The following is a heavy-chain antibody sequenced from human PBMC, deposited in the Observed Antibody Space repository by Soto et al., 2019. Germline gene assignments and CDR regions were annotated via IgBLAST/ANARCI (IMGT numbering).Heavy chain of an antibody. J-gene: IGHJ4*02. CDR1: GFTFSSYA. CDR3: AKDRKHIVVVTVFDY. V-gene: IGHV3-23*01. Sequence: PGGSLRLSCAASGFTFSSYAMSWVRQAPGKGLEWVSAISGSGGSTYYADSVKGRFTISRDNSKNTLYLQMNSLRAEDTAVYYCAKDRKHIVVVTVFDYWGQGTLVTVSS. CDR2: ISGSGGST. D-gene: IGHD2-21*02.